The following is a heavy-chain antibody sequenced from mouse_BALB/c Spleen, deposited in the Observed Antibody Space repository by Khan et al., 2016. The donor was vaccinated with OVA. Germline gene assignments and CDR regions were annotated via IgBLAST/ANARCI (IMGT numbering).Heavy chain of an antibody. CDR2: ILPGSGST. Sequence: QVQLQQSGAELMKPGASVKISCKSTGHMFSSYWIEWVKQRPGHGLEWIGEILPGSGSTNYNEKFKGKATFTADTSSKTVYMQLSSLTSEDSAVYYCATWGRYWGQGTTLTVSS. CDR3: ATWGRY. J-gene: IGHJ2*01. V-gene: IGHV1-9*01. CDR1: GHMFSSYW.